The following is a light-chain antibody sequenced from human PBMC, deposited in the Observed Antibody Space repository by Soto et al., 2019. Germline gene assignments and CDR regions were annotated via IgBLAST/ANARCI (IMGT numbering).Light chain of an antibody. CDR2: LNSDGSH. J-gene: IGLJ3*02. V-gene: IGLV4-69*01. CDR1: SGHSSYA. CDR3: QTWGTGIRPDGV. Sequence: QLVLTQSPSASASLGASVKLTCTLSSGHSSYAIAWHQQQPEKGPRYLMKLNSDGSHSKGDGIPDRFSGSSSGAERYLTISSLQSEDEADYYCQTWGTGIRPDGVFGGGTKLTVL.